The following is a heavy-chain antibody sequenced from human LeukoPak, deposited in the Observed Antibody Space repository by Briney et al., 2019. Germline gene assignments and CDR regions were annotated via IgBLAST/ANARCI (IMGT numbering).Heavy chain of an antibody. J-gene: IGHJ4*02. CDR1: GFTFISNA. D-gene: IGHD2-2*01. Sequence: GGSLRLSCAASGFTFISNAMHWVRQAPGKGLEWVAVTSYDGSKKYYADSVKGRFTISRDNSKKTLFLLMGSLRAEDTAVYYCARDQGYCSSTSCFDTTFDYWGRGTLVTVPS. CDR2: TSYDGSKK. CDR3: ARDQGYCSSTSCFDTTFDY. V-gene: IGHV3-30*04.